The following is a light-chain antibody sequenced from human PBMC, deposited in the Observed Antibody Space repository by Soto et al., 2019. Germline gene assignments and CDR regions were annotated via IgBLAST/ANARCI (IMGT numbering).Light chain of an antibody. V-gene: IGLV2-14*01. CDR1: SSDIGSHNH. J-gene: IGLJ1*01. CDR2: EVN. CDR3: NSLSAAGTSYA. Sequence: QSVLTQPASVSGSPGQSIAISCTGTSSDIGSHNHVSWYQQYPGKAPKLIIFEVNNRPSGVSDRFSGSKSGSTASLTISGLQAEDEADYYCNSLSAAGTSYAFGTGTKVTVL.